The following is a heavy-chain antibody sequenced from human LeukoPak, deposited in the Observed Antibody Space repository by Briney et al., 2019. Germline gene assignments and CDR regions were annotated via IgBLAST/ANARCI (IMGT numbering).Heavy chain of an antibody. Sequence: GGSLRLSCAASGFTFGSYAMSWVRQAPGKGLEWVSSISSSSSYIYYADSVKGRFSISRDNSKNSLYLQMNSLRAEDTAVYYCARDQYYDSSGYYHNADAFDIWGQGTMVTVSS. D-gene: IGHD3-22*01. V-gene: IGHV3-21*01. J-gene: IGHJ3*02. CDR3: ARDQYYDSSGYYHNADAFDI. CDR1: GFTFGSYA. CDR2: ISSSSSYI.